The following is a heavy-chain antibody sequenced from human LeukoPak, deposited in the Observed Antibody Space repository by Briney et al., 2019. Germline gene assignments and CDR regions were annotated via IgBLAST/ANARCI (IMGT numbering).Heavy chain of an antibody. CDR3: TKHRGGWIDAFDI. CDR1: GFTFSTYA. CDR2: ISGSGGST. Sequence: GGSLRLSCAASGFTFSTYAMSWVRQAPGKGLEWVSAISGSGGSTYYADSVKGRFTISRDNSKKTLYMQMNSLRAEDTAVYYCTKHRGGWIDAFDIWGQGTMITASS. D-gene: IGHD5-12*01. V-gene: IGHV3-23*01. J-gene: IGHJ3*02.